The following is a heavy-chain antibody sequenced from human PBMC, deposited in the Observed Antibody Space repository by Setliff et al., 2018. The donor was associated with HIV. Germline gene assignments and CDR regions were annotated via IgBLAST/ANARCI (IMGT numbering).Heavy chain of an antibody. V-gene: IGHV1-46*01. J-gene: IGHJ6*02. CDR2: INPSGGST. Sequence: ASVKVSCKASGYTSTSYYMHWVRQAPGQGLEWMGIINPSGGSTSYAQKFQGRVTMTRDTSTSTVYMELSSLRSEDTAVYYCARGGWSGGGPLHYSYYYLDVWGQGTAVTVSS. CDR1: GYTSTSYY. D-gene: IGHD2-15*01. CDR3: ARGGWSGGGPLHYSYYYLDV.